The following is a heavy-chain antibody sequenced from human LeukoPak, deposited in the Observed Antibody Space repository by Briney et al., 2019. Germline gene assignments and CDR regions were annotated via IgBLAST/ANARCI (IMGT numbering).Heavy chain of an antibody. D-gene: IGHD6-6*01. CDR2: INHSGTT. Sequence: SETLSLTCAVYGGSFSGYYWSWIRQPPGKGLEWIGEINHSGTTNYNPSLKSRVTISADTSKNQFSLKLSSVSAADTAVYYCARGRLVSSQPFDYWGQGTLVTVSS. J-gene: IGHJ4*02. CDR3: ARGRLVSSQPFDY. CDR1: GGSFSGYY. V-gene: IGHV4-34*01.